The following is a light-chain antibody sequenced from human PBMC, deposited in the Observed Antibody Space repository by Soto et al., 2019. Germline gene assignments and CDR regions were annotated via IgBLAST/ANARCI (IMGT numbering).Light chain of an antibody. J-gene: IGKJ4*01. CDR3: QQYNSYSLT. CDR1: QSIKSW. V-gene: IGKV1-5*01. CDR2: DAS. Sequence: DIQMTQSPSTLSSSVRDRVTITCRASQSIKSWLAWYQQKPGKAPKLLIYDASSLESGVPSRFSGSGSGTEFTLTISSLQPDDFATYYCQQYNSYSLTFGGGTKVDIK.